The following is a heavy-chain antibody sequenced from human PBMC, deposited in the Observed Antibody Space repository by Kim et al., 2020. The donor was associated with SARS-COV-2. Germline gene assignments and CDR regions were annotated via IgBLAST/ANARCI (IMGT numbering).Heavy chain of an antibody. CDR1: GYSFTSYW. V-gene: IGHV5-51*01. Sequence: GESLKISCKGSGYSFTSYWIGWVRQMPGKGLEWMGIIYPGDSDTRYSPSFQGQVTISADKSISTAYLQWISLKASDTAMYYCARHLAGFNYYYYGMDVWGQGTTVTVSS. D-gene: IGHD6-13*01. CDR3: ARHLAGFNYYYYGMDV. CDR2: IYPGDSDT. J-gene: IGHJ6*02.